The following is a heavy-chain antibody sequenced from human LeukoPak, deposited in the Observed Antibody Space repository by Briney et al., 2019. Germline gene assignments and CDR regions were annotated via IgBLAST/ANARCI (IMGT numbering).Heavy chain of an antibody. J-gene: IGHJ6*03. CDR1: GFTFSSCG. Sequence: PGGSLRLSCAGSGFTFSSCGMSWVRQAPGKGLEWVSTISASGYNTYYADAVQGRFTTSRDNSKNTLFLQMNSLTAEDTAVYYCAKGAEEGVVITSVYYYYMDVWGKGTTVAISS. CDR3: AKGAEEGVVITSVYYYYMDV. V-gene: IGHV3-23*01. CDR2: ISASGYNT. D-gene: IGHD3-22*01.